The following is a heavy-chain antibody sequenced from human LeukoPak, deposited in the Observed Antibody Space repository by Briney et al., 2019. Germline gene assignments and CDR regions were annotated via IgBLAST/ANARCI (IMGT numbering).Heavy chain of an antibody. V-gene: IGHV3-23*01. CDR1: GFTFSVAA. CDR2: ICASGEST. J-gene: IGHJ3*01. CDR3: AKDIHLST. D-gene: IGHD3-16*02. Sequence: GGSLRLSCAASGFTFSVAAMTWVRQAPGKGLEWVSLICASGESTYYADSVKGRFTISRDNCKNTLSLQMNSLRVEDTAMYFCAKDIHLSTWGLGTMVTVSS.